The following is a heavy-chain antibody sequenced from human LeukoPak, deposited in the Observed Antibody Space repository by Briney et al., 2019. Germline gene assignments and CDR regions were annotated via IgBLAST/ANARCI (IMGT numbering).Heavy chain of an antibody. V-gene: IGHV1-18*01. J-gene: IGHJ4*02. D-gene: IGHD2-21*02. Sequence: ASVKVSCKASGYTFTSYGISWVRQAPGQGLERMGWISAYNGNTNYAQKLQGRVTMTTDTSTSTAYMELRSLRSDDTAVYYCARDIVDIRHIVVVTAIPFDYWGQGTLVTVSS. CDR2: ISAYNGNT. CDR1: GYTFTSYG. CDR3: ARDIVDIRHIVVVTAIPFDY.